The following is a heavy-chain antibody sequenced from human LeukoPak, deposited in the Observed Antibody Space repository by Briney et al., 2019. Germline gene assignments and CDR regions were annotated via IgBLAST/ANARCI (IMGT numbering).Heavy chain of an antibody. CDR1: GFTFSSYA. CDR2: ISGSGDNT. CDR3: AKEEKWLADSYGLDV. Sequence: GGSLRLSCAASGFTFSSYAMSRVRQAPGKGLEWVSGISGSGDNTYYADSVKGRFTISRDNSKNTLDLQMNSLRTEDTAVYYCAKEEKWLADSYGLDVWGQGTTVTVSS. D-gene: IGHD6-19*01. J-gene: IGHJ6*02. V-gene: IGHV3-23*01.